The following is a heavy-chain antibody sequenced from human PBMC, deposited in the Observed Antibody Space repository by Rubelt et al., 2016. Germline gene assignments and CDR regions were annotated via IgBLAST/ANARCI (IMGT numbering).Heavy chain of an antibody. CDR1: GDSISSGYY. CDR2: LYPRGVT. CDR3: ARLPGLSVAETGWFDP. D-gene: IGHD6-19*01. V-gene: IGHV4-38-2*02. Sequence: QVQLQESGPGLVKPSETLSLTCTVSGDSISSGYYWGWLRQPPGKGPGWIGHLYPRGVTYYNPPFKSRVPMSVNPSKNQFARKLWLVTAADTAVYYCARLPGLSVAETGWFDPWGQGSLVTVSS. J-gene: IGHJ5*02.